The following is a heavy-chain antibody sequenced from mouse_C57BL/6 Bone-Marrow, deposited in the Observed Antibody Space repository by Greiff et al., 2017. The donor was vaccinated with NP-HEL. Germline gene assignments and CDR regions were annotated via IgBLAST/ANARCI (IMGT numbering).Heavy chain of an antibody. V-gene: IGHV1-82*01. J-gene: IGHJ1*03. CDR3: ARRLNPEYYGSSDWYFDV. CDR2: IYPGDGDT. Sequence: QVQLKQSGPELVKPGASVKISCKASGYAFSSSWMNWVKQRPGKGLEWIGRIYPGDGDTNYNGKFKGKATLTADKSSSTAYMQLSSLTSEDSAVYFCARRLNPEYYGSSDWYFDVWGTGTTVTVSS. D-gene: IGHD1-1*01. CDR1: GYAFSSSW.